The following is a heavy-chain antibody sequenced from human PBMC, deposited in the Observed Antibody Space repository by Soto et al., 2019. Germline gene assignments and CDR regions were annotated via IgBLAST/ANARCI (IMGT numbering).Heavy chain of an antibody. CDR2: ISSSSSYI. V-gene: IGHV3-21*01. J-gene: IGHJ4*02. D-gene: IGHD2-15*01. CDR3: ARAVCSGGSCSDY. Sequence: GSLRLSCAASGFTFSSYSMNWVRQAPGKGLEWVSSISSSSSYIYYADSVKGRFTISRDNAKNSLYLQMNSLRAEDTAVYYCARAVCSGGSCSDYWGQGTLVTVSS. CDR1: GFTFSSYS.